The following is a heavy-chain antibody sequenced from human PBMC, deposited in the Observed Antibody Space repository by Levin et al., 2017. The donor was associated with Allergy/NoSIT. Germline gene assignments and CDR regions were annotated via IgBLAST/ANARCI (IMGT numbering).Heavy chain of an antibody. V-gene: IGHV1-46*01. Sequence: ASVKVSCKASGYDFSSYYIHWVRQAPGQGLEWMGIINPSGGSTSYAQKFQGRVTMTGDTSTNRVYMDLSSLRSEDTAVYYCARGDYSSDADLADFTYWGQGTLVTVSS. D-gene: IGHD4-11*01. CDR3: ARGDYSSDADLADFTY. CDR2: INPSGGST. CDR1: GYDFSSYY. J-gene: IGHJ4*02.